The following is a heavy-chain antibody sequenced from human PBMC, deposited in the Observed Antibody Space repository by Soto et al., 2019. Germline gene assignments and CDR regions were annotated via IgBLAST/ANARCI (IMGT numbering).Heavy chain of an antibody. CDR2: IATYNNNK. CDR3: ARVVRGVVNWFDP. J-gene: IGHJ5*02. D-gene: IGHD3-10*01. CDR1: GDTFANFV. V-gene: IGHV1-18*01. Sequence: HLVQSGPEVKRPGASITVSCKTSGDTFANFVLSWVRQAPGQGLEWMGWIATYNNNKNYAQKFQGRLTLTTDTSTSTAYMELESLGYDDTAVYYCARVVRGVVNWFDPWGQGTLVTVSS.